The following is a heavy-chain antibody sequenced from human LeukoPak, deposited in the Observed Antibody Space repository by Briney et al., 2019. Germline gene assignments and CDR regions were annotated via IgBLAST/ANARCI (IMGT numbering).Heavy chain of an antibody. CDR2: ISSSGSTI. CDR1: GFTFSDYY. D-gene: IGHD2-2*01. J-gene: IGHJ6*03. Sequence: GGSLRLSCAASGFTFSDYYMSWIRQAPGKGLEWVSYISSSGSTIYYADSVKGRFTISRDNAKNSLYLQMNSLRAEDTAVYYCARARYCSSTSCRPGVLNYYYYYMDVWGKGTTVTVSS. CDR3: ARARYCSSTSCRPGVLNYYYYYMDV. V-gene: IGHV3-11*04.